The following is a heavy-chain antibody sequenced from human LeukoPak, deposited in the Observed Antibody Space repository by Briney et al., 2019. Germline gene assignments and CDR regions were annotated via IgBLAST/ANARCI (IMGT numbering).Heavy chain of an antibody. CDR3: AKAPYCSGGSCHNYYYYYMDV. CDR2: IRYDGSNK. CDR1: GFTFSSYG. Sequence: GGSLRLSCAASGFTFSSYGMHWVRQSPGKGLEWVAFIRYDGSNKYYADSVKGRFTISRDNSKNTLYLQMNSLRAEDTAVYYCAKAPYCSGGSCHNYYYYYMDVWGKGTTVTVSS. J-gene: IGHJ6*03. V-gene: IGHV3-30*02. D-gene: IGHD2-15*01.